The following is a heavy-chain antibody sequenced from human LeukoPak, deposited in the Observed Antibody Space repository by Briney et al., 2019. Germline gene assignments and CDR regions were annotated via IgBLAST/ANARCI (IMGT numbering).Heavy chain of an antibody. Sequence: SETLSLTCGVSGGSVSSTNWWTWIRQPPGKGLEWIGEVHLDGRTNFNPSLRSRLTMSVDLSENHVSLKLTSVTAADTAVYYCAREGGFYRPLDYSGQGTLVTVSS. CDR3: AREGGFYRPLDY. D-gene: IGHD6-25*01. CDR2: VHLDGRT. V-gene: IGHV4-4*02. J-gene: IGHJ4*02. CDR1: GGSVSSTNW.